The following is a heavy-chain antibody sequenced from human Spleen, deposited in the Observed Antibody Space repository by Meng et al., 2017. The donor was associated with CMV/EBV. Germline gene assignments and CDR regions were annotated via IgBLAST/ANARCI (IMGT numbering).Heavy chain of an antibody. CDR1: GGSISSGGYY. Sequence: CTVSGGSISSGGYYWSWIRHHPGKGLEWIGYIYYTGSTYYNPSLKSRVIISVDTSKDQFSLKLSSVTAADTAVYYCARGGVSWFDPWGQGTLVTVSS. J-gene: IGHJ5*02. CDR3: ARGGVSWFDP. D-gene: IGHD3-16*01. V-gene: IGHV4-31*03. CDR2: IYYTGST.